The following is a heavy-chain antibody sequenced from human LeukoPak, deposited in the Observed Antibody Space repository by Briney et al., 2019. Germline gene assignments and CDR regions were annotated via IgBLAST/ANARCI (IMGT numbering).Heavy chain of an antibody. Sequence: SETLSLTCTVSGDSICSSNNYWAWVRQPPGKGLEWLGSIYSGSTYYNPSLKSRVTISVDTSRNQFSLNLYSVTAADTATYYCARRGITYSSSFFAYWGQGTLVTVSS. J-gene: IGHJ4*02. D-gene: IGHD6-13*01. CDR1: GDSICSSNNY. CDR2: IYSGST. CDR3: ARRGITYSSSFFAY. V-gene: IGHV4-39*01.